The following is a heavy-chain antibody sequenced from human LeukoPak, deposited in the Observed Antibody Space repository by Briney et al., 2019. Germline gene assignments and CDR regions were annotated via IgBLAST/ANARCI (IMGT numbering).Heavy chain of an antibody. CDR1: GYTFTSYD. Sequence: ASVKVSCKASGYTFTSYDINWVRQATGQGLEWMGWMNPNSGNTGYAQKFQGRVTMTRNTSISTAYMELSSLRSEDTAVYYCAREVLKDVGYCSGGSCIDAFDIWGQGTMVTVSS. CDR3: AREVLKDVGYCSGGSCIDAFDI. D-gene: IGHD2-15*01. V-gene: IGHV1-8*01. CDR2: MNPNSGNT. J-gene: IGHJ3*02.